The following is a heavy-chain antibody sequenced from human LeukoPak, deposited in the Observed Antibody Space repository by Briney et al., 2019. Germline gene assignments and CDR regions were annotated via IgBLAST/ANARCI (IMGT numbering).Heavy chain of an antibody. J-gene: IGHJ6*02. V-gene: IGHV3-48*01. CDR2: ISSGGSTI. Sequence: GGSLRLSCAASGFTFSSNSMDWVRQAPGKGLEWVSYISSGGSTIYYADSVRGRFTISRDNAKNSLYLQMNSLRAEDTAVYYCVRDGVGVGTYDYYGMDVWGQGTTVTVSS. CDR3: VRDGVGVGTYDYYGMDV. D-gene: IGHD3-3*01. CDR1: GFTFSSNS.